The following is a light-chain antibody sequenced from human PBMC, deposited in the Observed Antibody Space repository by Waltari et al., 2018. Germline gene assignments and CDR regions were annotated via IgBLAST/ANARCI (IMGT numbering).Light chain of an antibody. CDR3: AACDDSLNGPV. Sequence: QSVLTQPPSASGTPGQRVSISCSGSNSNIGTNTVNWYQQLPGTATKHLIYSNNNRASGFPERCSGSKSGTSASLASSGHQSGDEAEYYCAACDDSLNGPVFGAGTKLTVL. J-gene: IGLJ3*02. CDR2: SNN. V-gene: IGLV1-44*01. CDR1: NSNIGTNT.